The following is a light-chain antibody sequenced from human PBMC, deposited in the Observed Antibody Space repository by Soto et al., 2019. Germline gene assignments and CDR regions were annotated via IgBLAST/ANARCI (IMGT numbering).Light chain of an antibody. Sequence: QSALTQPASVSGSPGQSITISCSGTNSDVGDYNLVSWYQQRPGEAPKLVIFDVSNRPSGVSDRFSGSKSGNTASLTISGLQAEDEGDYFCCSYAPSDVVFGGGTKLTVL. CDR3: CSYAPSDVV. CDR2: DVS. V-gene: IGLV2-14*01. CDR1: NSDVGDYNL. J-gene: IGLJ2*01.